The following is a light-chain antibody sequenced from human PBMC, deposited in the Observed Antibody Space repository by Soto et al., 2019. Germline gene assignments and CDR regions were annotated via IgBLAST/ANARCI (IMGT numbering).Light chain of an antibody. J-gene: IGKJ2*01. CDR3: QQYNSYSREYT. Sequence: DIQMTQSPSTLSASVGDRVTITCRASQSISSWLAWYQQKPGKAPKLLIYKASSLESGVPSRFSGSGSGTEFTLTISSLQPDDFAPYYCQQYNSYSREYTFGQGTKLEIK. CDR1: QSISSW. CDR2: KAS. V-gene: IGKV1-5*03.